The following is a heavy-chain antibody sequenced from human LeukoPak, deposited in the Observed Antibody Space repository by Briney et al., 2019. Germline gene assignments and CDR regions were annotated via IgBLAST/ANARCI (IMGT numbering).Heavy chain of an antibody. CDR1: GYSFTSYW. D-gene: IGHD6-6*01. Sequence: GESLKISCKVSGYSFTSYWIAWVRQMPGKGLEWMGIISPGDSDTRYSPSFQGQVTISADKSISTASLQWSSLKASDTAIFYCARRSSIAVRLFDYWGQGTLVTVSS. CDR2: ISPGDSDT. J-gene: IGHJ4*02. CDR3: ARRSSIAVRLFDY. V-gene: IGHV5-51*01.